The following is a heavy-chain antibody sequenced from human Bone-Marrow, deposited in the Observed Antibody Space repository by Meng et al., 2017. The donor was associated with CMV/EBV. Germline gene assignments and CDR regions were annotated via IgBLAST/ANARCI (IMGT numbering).Heavy chain of an antibody. CDR3: ALEEVVYYYYGMDV. CDR2: IIPIFGTA. D-gene: IGHD1-1*01. V-gene: IGHV1-69*05. J-gene: IGHJ6*01. CDR1: GGTFSSYA. Sequence: SVKVSCKASGGTFSSYAISWVRQAPGQGLEWMGGIIPIFGTANYAQKFQGRVTITTDESTSTAYMELSSLRSEDTAVYYCALEEVVYYYYGMDVWGQGNRVNVSS.